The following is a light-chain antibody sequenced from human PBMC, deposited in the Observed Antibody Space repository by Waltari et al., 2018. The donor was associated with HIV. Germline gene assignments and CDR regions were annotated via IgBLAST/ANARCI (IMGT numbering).Light chain of an antibody. J-gene: IGLJ1*01. V-gene: IGLV2-23*02. CDR3: CSFAGGSTYV. CDR1: SSDVGGYNF. CDR2: DVS. Sequence: QSALTQPASVSGSPGQSITISCTGTSSDVGGYNFVSWYQQHPGKAPTLMIYDVSERPSGVSNRCSGSKSGNTASLTISGLQAEDEANYYCCSFAGGSTYVFGTMTMVTVL.